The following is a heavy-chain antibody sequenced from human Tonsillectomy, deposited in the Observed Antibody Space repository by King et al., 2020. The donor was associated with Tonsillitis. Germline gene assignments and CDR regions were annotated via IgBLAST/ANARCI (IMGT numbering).Heavy chain of an antibody. D-gene: IGHD3-22*01. CDR3: ARDRDSSGYHFDY. Sequence: QLQESGPGLVKPSENMSLTCTVSGGSISSYYWSWIRQPPGKGLEWIGYIYYSGSTNYNPSLKSRVTISVDTSKNQFSLKLSSVTAADTAVYYCARDRDSSGYHFDYWGQGTLVTVSS. CDR2: IYYSGST. J-gene: IGHJ4*02. CDR1: GGSISSYY. V-gene: IGHV4-59*01.